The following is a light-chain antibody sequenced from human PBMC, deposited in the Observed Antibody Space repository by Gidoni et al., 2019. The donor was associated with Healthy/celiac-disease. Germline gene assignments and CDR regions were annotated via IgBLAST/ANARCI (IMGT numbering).Light chain of an antibody. CDR1: QRVSSY. V-gene: IGKV3-11*01. J-gene: IGKJ1*01. CDR2: DAS. Sequence: IVLTPSPATLSLSPRERANLSCRASQRVSSYLAWYQQKPGQAPRLLIDDASNRATGSTARYSGSGSGTDFTLTISSLEPEDVAGYYCQQRSNWPWTFGQGTKVEIK. CDR3: QQRSNWPWT.